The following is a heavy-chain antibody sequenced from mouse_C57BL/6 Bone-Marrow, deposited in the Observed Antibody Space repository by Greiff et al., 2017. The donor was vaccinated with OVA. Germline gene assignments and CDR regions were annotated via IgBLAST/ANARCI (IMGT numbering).Heavy chain of an antibody. CDR1: GFTFSSYA. Sequence: EVMLVESGGGLVKPGGSLKLSCAASGFTFSSYAMSWVRQTPEKRLEWVATISDGGSYTYYPDNVKGRFTISRDNAKNNLYLQMSHLKSEDTAMYYCARGLPSYAMDYWGQGTSVTVSS. CDR2: ISDGGSYT. J-gene: IGHJ4*01. D-gene: IGHD5-1*01. V-gene: IGHV5-4*03. CDR3: ARGLPSYAMDY.